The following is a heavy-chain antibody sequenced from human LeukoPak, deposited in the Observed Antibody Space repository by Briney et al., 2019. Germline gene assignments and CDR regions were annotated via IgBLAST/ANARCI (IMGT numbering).Heavy chain of an antibody. Sequence: SETLSLTCAVSGGSISSGSYYWSWIRQPAGKGLEWIGYIYYSGSTNYNPSLKSRVTISVDTSKNQFSLKLSSVTAADTAVYYCASSDQGGGYDFNWFDPWGQGTLVTVSS. V-gene: IGHV4-61*10. J-gene: IGHJ5*02. CDR1: GGSISSGSYY. CDR2: IYYSGST. CDR3: ASSDQGGGYDFNWFDP. D-gene: IGHD5-12*01.